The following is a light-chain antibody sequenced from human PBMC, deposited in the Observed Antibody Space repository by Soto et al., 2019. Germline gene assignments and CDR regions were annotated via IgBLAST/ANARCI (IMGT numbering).Light chain of an antibody. CDR2: AAS. Sequence: DIQMTQSPSSLSASVGDRVTITCRAGQSISSFLNWYQQKPGQAPKLLIYAASSLQSGVPLRFSGRESGTDFTLAISSLQPEDVATYYCRQSYSNPVTFGGGTKVEIK. V-gene: IGKV1-39*01. CDR3: RQSYSNPVT. J-gene: IGKJ4*01. CDR1: QSISSF.